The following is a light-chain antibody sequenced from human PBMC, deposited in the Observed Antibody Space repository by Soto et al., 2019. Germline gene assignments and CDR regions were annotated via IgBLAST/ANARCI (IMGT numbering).Light chain of an antibody. J-gene: IGKJ2*01. V-gene: IGKV3-15*01. CDR3: QQYNNWPPYT. CDR1: QSVSSN. Sequence: EIVMTQSPATRSVSPGERATLSCRASQSVSSNLAWYQQKPGQAPRLLIYGASTRATGIPARFSGSGSGTEFTLTIGSLQSEDFAVYYCQQYNNWPPYTFGQGTKLEIK. CDR2: GAS.